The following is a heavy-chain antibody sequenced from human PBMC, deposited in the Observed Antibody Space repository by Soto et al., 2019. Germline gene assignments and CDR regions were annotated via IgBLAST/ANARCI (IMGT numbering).Heavy chain of an antibody. CDR2: IIPIFGTA. Sequence: QVQLVQSGAEVKKTGSSVKVSCKASGGTFSSYAISWVRQAPGQGLEWMGGIIPIFGTANYAQKFQGRVTITEDESTSTAYMELSSLRSEDTAVYYCARGLPPRVGATIGPFDYWGQGTLVTVSS. D-gene: IGHD1-26*01. V-gene: IGHV1-69*01. CDR1: GGTFSSYA. J-gene: IGHJ4*02. CDR3: ARGLPPRVGATIGPFDY.